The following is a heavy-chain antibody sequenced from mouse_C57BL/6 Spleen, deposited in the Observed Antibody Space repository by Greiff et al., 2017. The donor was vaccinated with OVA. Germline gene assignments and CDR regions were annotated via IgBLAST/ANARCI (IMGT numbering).Heavy chain of an antibody. CDR3: ANSDLHYCPFDY. CDR1: GYTFPSYW. J-gene: IGHJ2*01. CDR2: IYPGSGST. Sequence: QVQLQQPGAELVKPGASVKMSCKASGYTFPSYWITWVKQRPGQGLEWIGDIYPGSGSTNYNEKFKSKATLTVDTSSSTAYMQLSSLTSEDSAFYYCANSDLHYCPFDYSGQVPPLTVSS. V-gene: IGHV1-55*01. D-gene: IGHD1-1*01.